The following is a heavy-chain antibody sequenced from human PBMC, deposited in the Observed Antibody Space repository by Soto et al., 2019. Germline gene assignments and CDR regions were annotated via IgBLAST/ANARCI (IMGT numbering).Heavy chain of an antibody. CDR3: ARDLRTDRNYYGSGSYTWFDPWGQGTLVTVSQVSFRSGGSLRLSCAAPTNPFDY. Sequence: SETLSLTCTVSGGSISSYYWSWIRQPPGKGLEWIGYIYYSGSTNYNPSLKSRVTISVDTSKNQFSLKLSSVTAADTAVYYCARDLRTDRNYYGSGSYTWFDPWGQGTLVTVSQVSFRSGGSLRLSCAAPTNPFDYWGQGTLVTVSS. CDR1: GGSISSYY. CDR2: IYYSGST. V-gene: IGHV4-59*01. J-gene: IGHJ4*02. D-gene: IGHD3-10*01.